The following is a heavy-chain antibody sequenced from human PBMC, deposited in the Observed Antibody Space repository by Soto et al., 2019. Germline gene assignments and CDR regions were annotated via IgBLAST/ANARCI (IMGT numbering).Heavy chain of an antibody. Sequence: SQTLSLTCAISGDSVSSNSAAWNWIRQPPSRGLEWLGRTYYRSKWYNAYAGSVKSRITINPDTSKNQFSLQLNSVTPEDTAVYYCARGRYCSSTSCYTGDYYYGMDVWGRGTTVTVSS. D-gene: IGHD2-2*02. J-gene: IGHJ6*02. V-gene: IGHV6-1*01. CDR2: TYYRSKWYN. CDR3: ARGRYCSSTSCYTGDYYYGMDV. CDR1: GDSVSSNSAA.